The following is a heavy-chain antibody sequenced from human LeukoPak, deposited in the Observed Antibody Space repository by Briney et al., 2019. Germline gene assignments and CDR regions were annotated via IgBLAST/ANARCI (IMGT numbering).Heavy chain of an antibody. J-gene: IGHJ4*02. CDR2: IYYSGST. D-gene: IGHD2-2*01. CDR1: GGSISSDY. CDR3: AREKDIVVVPAAINRDFDY. V-gene: IGHV4-59*12. Sequence: SETLSLTCSVAGGSISSDYWNWIRQPPGKGLEWIGYIYYSGSTRYNPSLQSRVTISIDTSKKKFSLELNSVTAADTAVYYCAREKDIVVVPAAINRDFDYWGQGTLVTVSS.